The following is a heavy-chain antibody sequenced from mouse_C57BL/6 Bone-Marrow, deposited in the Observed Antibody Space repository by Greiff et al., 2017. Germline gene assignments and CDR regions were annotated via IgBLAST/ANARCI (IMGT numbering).Heavy chain of an antibody. CDR2: IYPRSGNT. Sequence: QVQLQQSGAELARPGASVKLSCKASGYTFTSYGISWVKQRTGQGLEWIGEIYPRSGNTYYNEKFKGKATLTADKSSSTAYMELRSLTSEDSAVYFCSYDYDVVYYAMDYWGQGTSVTVSS. V-gene: IGHV1-81*01. J-gene: IGHJ4*01. D-gene: IGHD2-4*01. CDR1: GYTFTSYG. CDR3: SYDYDVVYYAMDY.